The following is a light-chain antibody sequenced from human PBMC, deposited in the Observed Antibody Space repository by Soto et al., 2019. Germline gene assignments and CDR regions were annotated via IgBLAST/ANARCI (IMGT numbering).Light chain of an antibody. V-gene: IGKV2D-29*02. CDR2: EVS. Sequence: DVVMTQSPLSLSVTPGQPASISCKSSQSLLHITGETFLFWYLQKPGQSPQLLIYEVSTRVSGVPHRFCGSESVTDFTLDISRVETYDVGIYYCMQSTQLPPTFGQGTRL. CDR1: QSLLHITGETF. J-gene: IGKJ5*01. CDR3: MQSTQLPPT.